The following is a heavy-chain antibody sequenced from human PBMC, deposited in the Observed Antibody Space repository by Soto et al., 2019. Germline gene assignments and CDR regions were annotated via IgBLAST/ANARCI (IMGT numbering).Heavy chain of an antibody. CDR2: IYYSGTT. CDR3: ARVPSP. Sequence: SETLSLTRAVAGGSISSHFWDWIRQTPGKGLEWIGYIYYSGTTYYNPSLKSRVTISVDRSKNQFSLKLSSVTAADTAVYYCARVPSPWGQGALVTVSS. V-gene: IGHV4-59*11. J-gene: IGHJ5*02. CDR1: GGSISSHF.